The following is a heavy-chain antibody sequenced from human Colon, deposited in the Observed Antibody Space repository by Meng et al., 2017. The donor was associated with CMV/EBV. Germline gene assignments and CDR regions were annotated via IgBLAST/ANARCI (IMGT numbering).Heavy chain of an antibody. CDR3: SRRRTSVPFDY. J-gene: IGHJ4*02. CDR2: IYWDDDK. CDR1: GFSLETYGVG. Sequence: QITLKEPGPTLVKPTQTLTLTCPFSGFSLETYGVGVGWIRQPPGKAPEWVALIYWDDDKRYNPSLENRLRIAKDTSKNQVVLTMTNMGPVDTATYYCSRRRTSVPFDYWGQGILVTVSS. D-gene: IGHD2-2*01. V-gene: IGHV2-5*02.